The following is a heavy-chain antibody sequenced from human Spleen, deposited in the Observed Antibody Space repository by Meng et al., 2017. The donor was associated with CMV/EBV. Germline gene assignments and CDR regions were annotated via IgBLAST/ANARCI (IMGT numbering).Heavy chain of an antibody. CDR3: AKAFSASWYREYYDD. D-gene: IGHD6-13*01. V-gene: IGHV3-23*01. CDR2: ITASGGST. CDR1: GFTFSGYN. Sequence: GESLKISCAASGFTFSGYNMNWVRQAPGRGLAWVSAITASGGSTYYADSVKGRFTVSRDNSKNTLYLQMNSLRAEDTAVYYCAKAFSASWYREYYDDWGQGTLVTVSS. J-gene: IGHJ4*01.